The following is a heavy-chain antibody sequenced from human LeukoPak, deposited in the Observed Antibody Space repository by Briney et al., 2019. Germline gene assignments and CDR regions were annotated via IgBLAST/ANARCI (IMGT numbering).Heavy chain of an antibody. Sequence: GGSLRLSCTASGFSFSNYGMHWVRQAPGKGLEWVAFIRYDGSNKYYADSVKGRFTISRDNSKNTLYLQMNSLRAEDTAVYYCAKSFPNWFDPWGQGTLVTVSS. CDR2: IRYDGSNK. CDR3: AKSFPNWFDP. V-gene: IGHV3-30*02. CDR1: GFSFSNYG. J-gene: IGHJ5*02.